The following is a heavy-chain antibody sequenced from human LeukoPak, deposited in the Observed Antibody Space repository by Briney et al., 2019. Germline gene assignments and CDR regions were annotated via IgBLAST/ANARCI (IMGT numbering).Heavy chain of an antibody. CDR1: GGSISSSNW. CDR2: IYHSGST. D-gene: IGHD2-15*01. CDR3: ARARDYCSGGSCPNWFDP. Sequence: SGTLSLTCAVSGGSISSSNWWNWVRQPPGKGLEWIGEIYHSGSTNYNPSLKSRVTISVDTSKNQFSLKLSSVTTADTAVYYCARARDYCSGGSCPNWFDPWGQGTLVTVSS. V-gene: IGHV4-4*02. J-gene: IGHJ5*02.